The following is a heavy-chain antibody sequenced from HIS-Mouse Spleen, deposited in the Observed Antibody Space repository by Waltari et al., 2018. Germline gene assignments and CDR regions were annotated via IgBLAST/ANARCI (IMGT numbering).Heavy chain of an antibody. CDR2: IYYSGST. V-gene: IGHV4-39*07. CDR3: AREIPYSSSWYDWYFDL. D-gene: IGHD6-13*01. Sequence: QLQLQESGPGLVKPSEPLSLTCTVSGASISSSSYYWGWIRQPPGKGLEWIGRIYYSGSTYYNPSLKSRVTISVDTSKNQFSLKLSSVTAADTAVCYCAREIPYSSSWYDWYFDLWGRGTLVTVSS. CDR1: GASISSSSYY. J-gene: IGHJ2*01.